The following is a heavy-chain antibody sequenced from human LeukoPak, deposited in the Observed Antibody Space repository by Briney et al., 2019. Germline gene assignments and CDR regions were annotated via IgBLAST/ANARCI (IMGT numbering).Heavy chain of an antibody. V-gene: IGHV3-49*03. CDR1: GFTFGDYA. D-gene: IGHD1-7*01. Sequence: GGSLRLSCTASGFTFGDYAMSWFRQAPGKGLEWVGFIRSKAYGGTTEYAASVKGRFTISRDDSKSIAFLQMNSLKTEDTAVYYCTRDARWETTDYYYYYGMDVWGQGTTVTVSS. CDR3: TRDARWETTDYYYYYGMDV. J-gene: IGHJ6*02. CDR2: IRSKAYGGTT.